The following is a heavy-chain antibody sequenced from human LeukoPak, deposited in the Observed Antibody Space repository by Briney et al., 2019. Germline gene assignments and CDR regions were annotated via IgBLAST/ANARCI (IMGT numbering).Heavy chain of an antibody. J-gene: IGHJ1*01. CDR3: ARDGVLGSGDTEFFQH. Sequence: GGSLRLSCAASGFTFSSYSMNWVRQAPGKGLEWVSSISSSSSYIYYADSVKGRFTVSRDNAKNSLYLQMNSLRAEDTAVYYCARDGVLGSGDTEFFQHWGQGTLVTVSS. CDR1: GFTFSSYS. CDR2: ISSSSSYI. V-gene: IGHV3-21*01. D-gene: IGHD3-10*01.